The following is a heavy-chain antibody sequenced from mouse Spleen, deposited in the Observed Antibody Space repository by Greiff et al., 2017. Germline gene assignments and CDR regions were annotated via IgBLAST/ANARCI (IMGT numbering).Heavy chain of an antibody. Sequence: QVQLKQSGAELARPGASVKMSCKASGYTFTSYTMHWVKQRPGQGLEWIGYINPSSGYTKYNQKFKDKATLTADKSSSTAYMQLSSLTSEDSAVYYCARSAFITTAMDYWGQGTSVTVSS. V-gene: IGHV1-4*01. J-gene: IGHJ4*01. CDR2: INPSSGYT. CDR3: ARSAFITTAMDY. D-gene: IGHD1-1*01. CDR1: GYTFTSYT.